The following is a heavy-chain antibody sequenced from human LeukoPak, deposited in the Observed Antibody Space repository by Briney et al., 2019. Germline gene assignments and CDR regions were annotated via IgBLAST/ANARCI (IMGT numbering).Heavy chain of an antibody. CDR3: ARAISGSFRTSYYFDY. CDR2: IYHSGST. CDR1: GYFISSGYY. J-gene: IGHJ4*02. Sequence: SETLSLTCTVSGYFISSGYYWGWIRQPPGKGLEWIGNIYHSGSTDYNPSLKSRVTISVDTSKNHFSLKLSSVTAADTGVYYCARAISGSFRTSYYFDYWGQGTLVTVSS. V-gene: IGHV4-38-2*02. D-gene: IGHD6-13*01.